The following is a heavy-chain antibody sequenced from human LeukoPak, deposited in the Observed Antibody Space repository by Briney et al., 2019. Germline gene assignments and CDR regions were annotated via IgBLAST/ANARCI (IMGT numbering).Heavy chain of an antibody. CDR2: LSGSGYNT. CDR1: GFTFSSHA. D-gene: IGHD2-2*01. J-gene: IGHJ4*02. V-gene: IGHV3-23*01. CDR3: AKDPYGTSYFDY. Sequence: GGSLRLSCAASGFTFSSHALSWVCQAPGKGLEWVSSLSGSGYNTYYADSVKGRFTISRDNSKNTVYLQMNSLSAEDTAVYYCAKDPYGTSYFDYWGQGALVTVSS.